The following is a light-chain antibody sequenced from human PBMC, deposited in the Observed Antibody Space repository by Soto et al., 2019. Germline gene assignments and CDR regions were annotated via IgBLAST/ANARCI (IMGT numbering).Light chain of an antibody. CDR3: QQYYSTPIT. V-gene: IGKV4-1*01. Sequence: DIVMTQSPDSLAVSLGERATINCKSSQSVLYSSNDKNYLAWYQQKPGQPPKLLIYWASTRESGVPDRLSGSGSGTDFTLTISSLQAEDVAGYDWQQYYSTPITCGGGTTVDSK. CDR1: QSVLYSSNDKNY. J-gene: IGKJ4*02. CDR2: WAS.